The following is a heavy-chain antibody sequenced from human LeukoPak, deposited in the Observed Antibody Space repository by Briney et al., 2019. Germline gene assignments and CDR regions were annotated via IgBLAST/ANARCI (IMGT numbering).Heavy chain of an antibody. D-gene: IGHD4-17*01. J-gene: IGHJ3*02. CDR3: AREATVTTAFDI. CDR2: IRHDGSNK. Sequence: GGSLRLSCAASGFTFNNYGMHWVRQAPGKGLEWVAFIRHDGSNKYYADSVKGRFTISRDNSKNTLSLQMNSLRPEDTAVYYCAREATVTTAFDIWGQGTMVTVSS. CDR1: GFTFNNYG. V-gene: IGHV3-30*02.